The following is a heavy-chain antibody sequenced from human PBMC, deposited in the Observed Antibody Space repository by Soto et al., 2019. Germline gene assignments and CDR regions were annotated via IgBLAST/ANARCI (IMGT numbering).Heavy chain of an antibody. CDR2: IPQDGVDG. J-gene: IGHJ6*02. D-gene: IGHD2-21*02. Sequence: GGSLRLSCEVSGFTFSMYSMSWVRQTPGKGLEWVAKIPQDGVDGHYADSVKGRFTISRDNGKNSLYLQMNNLRAEDTAVYYCARDHLILPAHDFFYGSDVWGRGATVTV. CDR1: GFTFSMYS. CDR3: ARDHLILPAHDFFYGSDV. V-gene: IGHV3-7*03.